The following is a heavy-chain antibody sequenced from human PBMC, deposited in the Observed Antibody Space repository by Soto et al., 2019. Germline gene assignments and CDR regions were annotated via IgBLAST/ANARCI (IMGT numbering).Heavy chain of an antibody. V-gene: IGHV3-21*01. CDR1: GFTFSSYS. Sequence: GGSLRLSCAASGFTFSSYSMNWVRQAPGKGLEWVSSISSSSSYIYYADSVKGRFTISRDNAKNSLYLQMNSLRAEDTAVYYCASVHGHYDFWRGPFDYWGQGTLVTVSS. CDR2: ISSSSSYI. D-gene: IGHD3-3*01. CDR3: ASVHGHYDFWRGPFDY. J-gene: IGHJ4*02.